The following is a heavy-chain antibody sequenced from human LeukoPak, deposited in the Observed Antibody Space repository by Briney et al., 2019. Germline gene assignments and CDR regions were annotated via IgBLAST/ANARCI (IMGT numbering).Heavy chain of an antibody. CDR3: THKFGFSSGPDY. CDR2: IYWDDDQ. V-gene: IGHV2-5*02. CDR1: GFSLSTSGVG. D-gene: IGHD3-22*01. J-gene: IGHJ4*02. Sequence: SGPTLVKPTQTLTLTYTFSGFSLSTSGVGVGWIRQPPGKALEWLALIYWDDDQRYNPSLKSRLTLTKDTSKNQVVLTMTNMDPVDTATYYCTHKFGFSSGPDYWGPGTLVTVSS.